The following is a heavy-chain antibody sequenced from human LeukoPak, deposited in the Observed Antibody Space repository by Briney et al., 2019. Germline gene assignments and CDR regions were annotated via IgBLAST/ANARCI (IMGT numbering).Heavy chain of an antibody. CDR1: GYTFTSYD. D-gene: IGHD3-22*01. V-gene: IGHV1-8*01. Sequence: ASVKVSCKTSGYTFTSYDLNWVRQATGQGPEWMGWVNPNSGNTGYAQKFQGRVTMTMDPSISTAYMKLSSLRSEDTAVYYCARRSDDYDSSAYYHWGQGTLVTVSS. CDR3: ARRSDDYDSSAYYH. J-gene: IGHJ4*02. CDR2: VNPNSGNT.